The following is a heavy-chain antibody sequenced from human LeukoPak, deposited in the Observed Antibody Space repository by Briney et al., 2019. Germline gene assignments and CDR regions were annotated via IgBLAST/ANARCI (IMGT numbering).Heavy chain of an antibody. Sequence: PSETLSLTCTVSGGSVSSYYWSWIRQPPGKGLEWIGYIYDIGSTKYNPSLKSRVTMSVDTSKNQFSLKLSSVTAADTAVYYCARDLGTIDYWGQGTLVTVSS. CDR3: ARDLGTIDY. J-gene: IGHJ4*02. CDR2: IYDIGST. V-gene: IGHV4-59*02. CDR1: GGSVSSYY.